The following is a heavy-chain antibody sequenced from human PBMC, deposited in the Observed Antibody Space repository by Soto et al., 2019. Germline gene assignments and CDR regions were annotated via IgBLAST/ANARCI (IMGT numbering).Heavy chain of an antibody. J-gene: IGHJ4*02. V-gene: IGHV4-39*02. CDR2: IYYDGST. CDR1: GGSISSSSYY. CDR3: ARDKITGLFDY. D-gene: IGHD2-8*02. Sequence: SETLSLTCTVSGGSISSSSYYWGWIRQPPGKGLESIANIYYDGSTYYNPSLKSRVTISVDTSKNQFSLKLTSVTAADTAVYYCARDKITGLFDYWGQGTPGHRLL.